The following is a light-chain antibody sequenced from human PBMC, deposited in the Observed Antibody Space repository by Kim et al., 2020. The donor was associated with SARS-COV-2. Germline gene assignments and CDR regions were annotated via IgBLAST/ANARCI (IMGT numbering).Light chain of an antibody. Sequence: LSPGERATLSCRASQSVSRNYLAWYQQKPGQAPRLLIYSASNRATGIPDRFSGSGSGTDFTLTISRLEPEDFVVFYCQQYGSSPYTFGQGTKLEI. CDR3: QQYGSSPYT. CDR1: QSVSRNY. V-gene: IGKV3-20*01. CDR2: SAS. J-gene: IGKJ2*01.